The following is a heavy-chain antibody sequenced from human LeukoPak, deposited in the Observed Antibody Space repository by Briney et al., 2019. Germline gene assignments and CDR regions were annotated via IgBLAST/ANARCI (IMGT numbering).Heavy chain of an antibody. Sequence: ASVKVSCKASGYTFISYDMHWGRQAPGQGLGWIGVINPNIGSTSYAHKFQDRVTMTRHMSTSTVYMELSSLKSEDTAVYYCAREDVVLVDAVRYYYYGMDVWGQGTTVTVSS. CDR3: AREDVVLVDAVRYYYYGMDV. CDR1: GYTFISYD. CDR2: INPNIGST. D-gene: IGHD2-8*01. V-gene: IGHV1-46*01. J-gene: IGHJ6*02.